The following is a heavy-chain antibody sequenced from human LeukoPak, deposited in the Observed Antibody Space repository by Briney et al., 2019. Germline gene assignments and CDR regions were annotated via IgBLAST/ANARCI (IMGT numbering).Heavy chain of an antibody. CDR3: ARLYDSSGLYYYYYMDV. CDR1: GFTVSSNY. J-gene: IGHJ6*03. D-gene: IGHD3-22*01. V-gene: IGHV3-53*01. CDR2: IYSGGST. Sequence: GGSLRLSCAASGFTVSSNYMSWVRQAPGKGLEWVSVIYSGGSTYYADSVKGRFTISRDNSKNTLYLQMNSLRAEDTAVYYCARLYDSSGLYYYYYMDVWGKGTTVTISS.